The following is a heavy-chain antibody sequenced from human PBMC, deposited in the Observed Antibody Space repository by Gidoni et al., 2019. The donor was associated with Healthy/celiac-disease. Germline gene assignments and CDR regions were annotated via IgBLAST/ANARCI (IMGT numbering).Heavy chain of an antibody. CDR3: ATAGYSSSFHEGVDY. CDR1: GFTFSSYA. CDR2: ISYDGSNK. J-gene: IGHJ4*02. V-gene: IGHV3-30-3*01. D-gene: IGHD6-13*01. Sequence: QVQLVESGGGVVQPGRSRRLSCAASGFTFSSYAMHWVRQAPGKGLEWVAVISYDGSNKYYADSVKGRFTISRDNSKNTLYLQMNSLRAEDTAVYYCATAGYSSSFHEGVDYWGQGTLVTVSS.